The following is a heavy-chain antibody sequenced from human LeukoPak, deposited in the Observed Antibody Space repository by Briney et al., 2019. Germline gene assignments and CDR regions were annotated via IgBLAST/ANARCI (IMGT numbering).Heavy chain of an antibody. D-gene: IGHD6-6*01. J-gene: IGHJ4*02. CDR2: IKQDGSVK. CDR1: GFSFSSHW. V-gene: IGHV3-7*01. CDR3: ARIGYSSSSFDY. Sequence: GGSLRLSCAASGFSFSSHWMSWVRQAPGKRLEWVANIKQDGSVKYYVDSVKGRFTISRDNAKNSLYLQMNSLRAEDTAVYYCARIGYSSSSFDYWGQGTLVTVSS.